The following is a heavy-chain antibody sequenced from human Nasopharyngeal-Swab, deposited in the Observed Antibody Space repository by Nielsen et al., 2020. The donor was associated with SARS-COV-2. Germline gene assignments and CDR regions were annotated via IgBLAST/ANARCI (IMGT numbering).Heavy chain of an antibody. CDR2: ISGTSTYI. V-gene: IGHV3-21*01. Sequence: GGSLRLSCAASGFTFSNYNMNWVRQAPGKGLEWVSSISGTSTYIYYADSVRGRFTISRDNADNSLYLQINSLRVEDTAVYYCARDFRSVGGSGFLWGQGTLAAVSS. CDR1: GFTFSNYN. CDR3: ARDFRSVGGSGFL. D-gene: IGHD3-10*01. J-gene: IGHJ4*02.